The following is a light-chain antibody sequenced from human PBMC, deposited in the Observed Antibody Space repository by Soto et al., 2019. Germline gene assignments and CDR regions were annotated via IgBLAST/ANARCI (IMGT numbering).Light chain of an antibody. Sequence: DIQMTQSPSSLSASVGDRVTITGQASQDISIYLNWYQQKPGKAPKLLIYDAYNLEIGVPSRFSGSGSGTDSSLTINSLQPEDVATYVCQQYNNLPSFGPGTKGDIK. CDR2: DAY. CDR3: QQYNNLPS. V-gene: IGKV1-33*01. J-gene: IGKJ3*01. CDR1: QDISIY.